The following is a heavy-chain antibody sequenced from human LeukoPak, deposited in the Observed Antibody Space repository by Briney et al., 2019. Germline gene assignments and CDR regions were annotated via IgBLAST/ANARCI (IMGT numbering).Heavy chain of an antibody. Sequence: PSETLSLTCTVSGGSISGYYWSWIRQPAGKGLEWIGRIYTSGTTHDNPSLKSRVTMSVDTSNNQVSLKVSSVTAADTAVYYCARQDSKVGAYTGPYYFDYWGQGTLVTVSS. D-gene: IGHD1-26*01. CDR2: IYTSGTT. J-gene: IGHJ4*02. CDR3: ARQDSKVGAYTGPYYFDY. CDR1: GGSISGYY. V-gene: IGHV4-4*07.